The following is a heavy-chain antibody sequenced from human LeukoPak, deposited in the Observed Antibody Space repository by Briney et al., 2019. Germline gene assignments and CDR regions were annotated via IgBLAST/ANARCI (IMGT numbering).Heavy chain of an antibody. V-gene: IGHV4-59*08. D-gene: IGHD3-16*01. CDR1: GGSISGYY. CDR2: IYYSGST. Sequence: SETLSLTCTVSGGSISGYYWSWIRQDPGKGLEWIGNIYYSGSTNHNPSLKSRVTISVDTSKNQFSLNLSSVTAADTAVHYCARHGTLASITYPLDYWGQGALVTVSS. J-gene: IGHJ4*02. CDR3: ARHGTLASITYPLDY.